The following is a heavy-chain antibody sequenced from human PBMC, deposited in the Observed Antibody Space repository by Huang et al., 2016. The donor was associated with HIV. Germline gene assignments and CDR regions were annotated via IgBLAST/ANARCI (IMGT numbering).Heavy chain of an antibody. CDR3: ARGDYYDSSGYHPGYFDY. Sequence: VQLIESGGGVVQPGKSLRLSCATSGFFLSNYGMHWVRPAPGKGLKWVALISNDGMKKNYADSVRGRFTVGRDNGNNTLFLQMRSLGVDDTAVYYCARGDYYDSSGYHPGYFDYWGQGILVTVSS. CDR1: GFFLSNYG. D-gene: IGHD3-22*01. CDR2: ISNDGMKK. V-gene: IGHV3-33*04. J-gene: IGHJ4*02.